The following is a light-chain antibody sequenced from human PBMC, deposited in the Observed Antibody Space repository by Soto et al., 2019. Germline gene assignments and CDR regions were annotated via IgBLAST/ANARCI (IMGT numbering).Light chain of an antibody. CDR2: EVT. J-gene: IGLJ1*01. CDR3: SSYAGSNYPYD. CDR1: SGDVGAYDY. V-gene: IGLV2-8*01. Sequence: QSALTQPPSASGSPGQSVTISCTGTSGDVGAYDYVSWYQQHPGKAPKLLIYEVTKRPLGVPDRFSGSKSGNAASLTVSGLQADDEADYYCSSYAGSNYPYDFGPGTKVTVL.